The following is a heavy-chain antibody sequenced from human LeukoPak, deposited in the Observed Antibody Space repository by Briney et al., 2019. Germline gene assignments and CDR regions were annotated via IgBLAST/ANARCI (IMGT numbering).Heavy chain of an antibody. CDR2: IKQDGSEK. D-gene: IGHD3-22*01. J-gene: IGHJ4*02. Sequence: GGTLRLSCAASGFTFSSYWMSWVRQAPGKGLEWVANIKQDGSEKYYVDSVKGRFTISRDNAKNSLYLQMNSLRAEDTAVYYCARDLYRIVVVPHYFDYWGQGTLVTVSS. CDR1: GFTFSSYW. CDR3: ARDLYRIVVVPHYFDY. V-gene: IGHV3-7*01.